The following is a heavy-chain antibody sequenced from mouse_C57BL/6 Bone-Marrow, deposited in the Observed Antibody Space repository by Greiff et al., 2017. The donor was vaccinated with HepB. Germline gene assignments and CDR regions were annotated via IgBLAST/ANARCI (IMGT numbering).Heavy chain of an antibody. CDR2: ISDGGSYT. J-gene: IGHJ3*01. CDR1: GFTFSSYA. Sequence: EVKLVESGGGLVKPGGSLKLSCAASGFTFSSYAMSWVRQTPEKRLEWVATISDGGSYTYYPDNVKGRFTISRDNAKNNLYLQMSHLKSEDTAMYYCARDGLYYDYSWFAYWGQGTLVTVSA. V-gene: IGHV5-4*01. D-gene: IGHD2-4*01. CDR3: ARDGLYYDYSWFAY.